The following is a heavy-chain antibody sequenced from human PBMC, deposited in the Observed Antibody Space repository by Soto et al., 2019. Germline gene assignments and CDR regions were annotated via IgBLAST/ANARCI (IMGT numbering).Heavy chain of an antibody. V-gene: IGHV3-23*01. D-gene: IGHD5-12*01. J-gene: IGHJ3*01. Sequence: VAVRVSFEASAFTFRRYAMSCFRQAPGKGLEWASGSSGSGGSPYYADSVKGRFTISKDRSKDTLYLQLNSLTAADTAVYYCAKGTETGYRGAFD. CDR2: SSGSGGSP. CDR1: AFTFRRYA. CDR3: AKGTETGYRGAFD.